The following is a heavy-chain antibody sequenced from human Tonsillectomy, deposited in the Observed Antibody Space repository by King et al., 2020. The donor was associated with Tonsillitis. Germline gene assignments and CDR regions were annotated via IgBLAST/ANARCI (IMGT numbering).Heavy chain of an antibody. CDR1: GGTFNSYA. D-gene: IGHD5-18*01. J-gene: IGHJ4*02. CDR2: IIPIFGTT. Sequence: EQLVQSGAEVKKPGSSVKVSCKASGGTFNSYAINWVRQAPGQGLEWMGGIIPIFGTTNYAQKFQGRVTITADQSTSTAYMELSSLISEDTAGYYCARDLVAMVMDYWGQGTLVTVSS. V-gene: IGHV1-69*01. CDR3: ARDLVAMVMDY.